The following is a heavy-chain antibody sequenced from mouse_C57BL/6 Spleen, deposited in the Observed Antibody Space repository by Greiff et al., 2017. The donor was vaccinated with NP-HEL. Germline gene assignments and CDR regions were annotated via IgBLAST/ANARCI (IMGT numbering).Heavy chain of an antibody. J-gene: IGHJ4*01. Sequence: QVQLQQPGAELVKPGASVKMSCKASGYTFTSYWITWVKQRPGQGLEWIGDIYPGSGSTNYNEKFKSKATLTVDTSSSTAYMQHSSLTYEDSAVYYCARTVVELYAMDYWGQGTTVTVSS. D-gene: IGHD1-1*01. CDR3: ARTVVELYAMDY. CDR2: IYPGSGST. CDR1: GYTFTSYW. V-gene: IGHV1-55*01.